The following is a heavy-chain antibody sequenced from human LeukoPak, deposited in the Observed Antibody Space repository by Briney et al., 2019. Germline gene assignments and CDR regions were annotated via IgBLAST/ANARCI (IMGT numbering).Heavy chain of an antibody. CDR1: GGSITSSSYY. J-gene: IGHJ5*02. Sequence: PSETLSLTCSVSGGSITSSSYYWGWIRQSPEKGLEWIVSIHYTGRTDYNPSLKSRVTISVDTSENQVSLKVRSVTAADTAVYYCARIKEVRRGGPNWFDPWGQGTLVTVSP. D-gene: IGHD3-10*01. V-gene: IGHV4-39*01. CDR2: IHYTGRT. CDR3: ARIKEVRRGGPNWFDP.